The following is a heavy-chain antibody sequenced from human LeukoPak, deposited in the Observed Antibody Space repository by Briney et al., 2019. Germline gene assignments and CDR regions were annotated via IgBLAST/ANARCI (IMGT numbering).Heavy chain of an antibody. J-gene: IGHJ4*02. Sequence: GGSLRLSCAASGFTFSSYAMSWVRQAPGKGLGWVSAISGSGGSTYYADSVKGRFTISRDNSKNTLYLQMNSLRAEDTAVYYCAKGSEVLWSGYYSIYWGQGTLVTVSS. V-gene: IGHV3-23*01. CDR2: ISGSGGST. CDR1: GFTFSSYA. CDR3: AKGSEVLWSGYYSIY. D-gene: IGHD3-3*01.